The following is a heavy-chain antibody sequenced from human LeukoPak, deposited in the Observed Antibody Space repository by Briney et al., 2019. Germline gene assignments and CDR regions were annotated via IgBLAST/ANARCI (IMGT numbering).Heavy chain of an antibody. Sequence: KTSETLSLTCTASGGSISSGGYYWSWICQHPGKGLEWIGYIYYSGSTYYNPSLKSRVTISVDTSKNQFSLKLSSVTAADTVVYYCARELVDSISPYFDYWGQGTLVTVSS. D-gene: IGHD3-3*02. CDR3: ARELVDSISPYFDY. CDR2: IYYSGST. V-gene: IGHV4-31*03. J-gene: IGHJ4*02. CDR1: GGSISSGGYY.